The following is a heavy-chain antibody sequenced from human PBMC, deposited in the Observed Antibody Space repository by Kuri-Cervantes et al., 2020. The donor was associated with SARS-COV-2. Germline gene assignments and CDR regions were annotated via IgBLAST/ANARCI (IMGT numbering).Heavy chain of an antibody. CDR1: GFTFSGYS. CDR3: ARDRYGDYEFFDY. D-gene: IGHD4-17*01. CDR2: ISSSSSTI. V-gene: IGHV3-48*04. J-gene: IGHJ4*02. Sequence: GASLKISCAASGFTFSGYSMNWVRQAPGKGLEWVSYISSSSSTIYYADSVKGRFTISRDNAKNSLYLQMNSLRAEDTDVYYCARDRYGDYEFFDYWGQGTLVTVSS.